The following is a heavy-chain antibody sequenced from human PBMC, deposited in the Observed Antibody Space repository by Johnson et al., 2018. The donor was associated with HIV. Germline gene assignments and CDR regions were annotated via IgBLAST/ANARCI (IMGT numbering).Heavy chain of an antibody. CDR3: TTDLASDAFDI. J-gene: IGHJ3*02. Sequence: VQLVESGGGVVQPGRSLRLSCAASGFTFSSYGMHWVRQAPGKGLEWVGRIKSKTDGGTTDYAAPGKGRFTISRDDSKNTLYLQMNSLKTEDTAVYYCTTDLASDAFDIWGQGTMVTVSS. CDR2: IKSKTDGGTT. CDR1: GFTFSSYG. V-gene: IGHV3-15*01.